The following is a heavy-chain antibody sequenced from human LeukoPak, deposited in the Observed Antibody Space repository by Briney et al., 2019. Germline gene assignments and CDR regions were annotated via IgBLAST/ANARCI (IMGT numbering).Heavy chain of an antibody. CDR1: GFTFSSYA. D-gene: IGHD3-22*01. Sequence: PGGPLRLSCAASGFTFSSYAMSWVRQAPGQGLEWVSAISGSGGSTYYADSVKGRFTISRDNSKNTLYLQMNSLRAEDTAVYYCAKGETMMDGGFDYWGQGTLVTVSS. CDR2: ISGSGGST. J-gene: IGHJ4*02. CDR3: AKGETMMDGGFDY. V-gene: IGHV3-23*01.